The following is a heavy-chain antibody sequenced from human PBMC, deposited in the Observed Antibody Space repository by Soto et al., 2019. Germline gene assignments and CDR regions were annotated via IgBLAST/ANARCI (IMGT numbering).Heavy chain of an antibody. CDR1: GSTFSSYT. CDR2: IIPILGIA. J-gene: IGHJ3*02. D-gene: IGHD2-2*01. CDR3: ARPQYQLPHGAFDI. V-gene: IGHV1-69*02. Sequence: GASVKVSCKASGSTFSSYTISWVRQAPGQGLEWMGRIIPILGIANYAQKFQGRVTITADKSTSTAYMELSSLRSEDTAVYYCARPQYQLPHGAFDIWGQGTMVTVSS.